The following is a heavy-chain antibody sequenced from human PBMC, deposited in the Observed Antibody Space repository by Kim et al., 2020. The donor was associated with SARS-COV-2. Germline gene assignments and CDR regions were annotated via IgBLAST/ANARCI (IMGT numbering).Heavy chain of an antibody. V-gene: IGHV4-34*01. Sequence: SETLSLTCAVYGGSFSGYYWSWIRQPPGNGLEWIGEINHSGSTNYNPSLKSRVTISVDTSKNQFSLKLSSVTAADTAVYYCARVRGVTVLLGYYYYGMDVWGQGTTVTVSS. D-gene: IGHD3-10*01. CDR1: GGSFSGYY. J-gene: IGHJ6*02. CDR3: ARVRGVTVLLGYYYYGMDV. CDR2: INHSGST.